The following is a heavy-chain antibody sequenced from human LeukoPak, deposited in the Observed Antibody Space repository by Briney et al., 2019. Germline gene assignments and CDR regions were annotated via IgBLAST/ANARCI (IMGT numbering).Heavy chain of an antibody. J-gene: IGHJ3*02. D-gene: IGHD6-6*01. CDR1: GGSISSYY. CDR3: ARSTIAAPHAFDI. V-gene: IGHV4-59*01. Sequence: SETLSLTCTVSGGSISSYYWSWIRQPPGKGLEWIGYIYYSGSTNYNPSLKSRVTISVDTSKNQLSLKLSSVTAADTAAYYCARSTIAAPHAFDIWGQGTMVTVSS. CDR2: IYYSGST.